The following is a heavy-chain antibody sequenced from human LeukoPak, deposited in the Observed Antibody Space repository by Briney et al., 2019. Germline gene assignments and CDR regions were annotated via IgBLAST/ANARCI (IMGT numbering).Heavy chain of an antibody. D-gene: IGHD6-13*01. CDR1: GFTFSSYW. J-gene: IGHJ5*02. CDR2: ISSSSSYI. Sequence: GGSLRLSCAASGFTFSSYWMSWVRQAPGKGLEWVSSISSSSSYIYYADSVKGRFTISRDNAKNSLYLQMNSLRAEDTAVYYCARDRLVWSNSSSWFDPWGQGTLVTVSS. CDR3: ARDRLVWSNSSSWFDP. V-gene: IGHV3-21*01.